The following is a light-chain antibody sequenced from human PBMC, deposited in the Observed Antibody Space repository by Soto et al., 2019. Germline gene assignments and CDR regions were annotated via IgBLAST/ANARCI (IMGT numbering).Light chain of an antibody. CDR3: QEYNNWPWT. J-gene: IGKJ1*01. CDR1: QSVSSN. V-gene: IGKV3-15*01. Sequence: IVMSQSAATLSVSPGERATLSFRASQSVSSNLAWYQQKPGQAPRLLIYGASTRATGIPARFSGSGSGTEFTLTISSLQSEDFAVYYCQEYNNWPWTFAHVGKVDI. CDR2: GAS.